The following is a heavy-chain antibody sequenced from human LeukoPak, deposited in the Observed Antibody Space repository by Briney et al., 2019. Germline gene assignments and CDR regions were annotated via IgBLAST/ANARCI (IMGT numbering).Heavy chain of an antibody. V-gene: IGHV1-69*06. Sequence: SVKVCCKASGRTFSSYAISWVRQAPGQGLEWMGGSIPIFGTANYAQKFQGRVTITADKSTSTAYMELSSLRSEDTAVYYCARGSGDPGPAPNIALTYYYYYMDVWGKGTTVTVSS. CDR3: ARGSGDPGPAPNIALTYYYYYMDV. CDR1: GRTFSSYA. CDR2: SIPIFGTA. D-gene: IGHD3-10*01. J-gene: IGHJ6*03.